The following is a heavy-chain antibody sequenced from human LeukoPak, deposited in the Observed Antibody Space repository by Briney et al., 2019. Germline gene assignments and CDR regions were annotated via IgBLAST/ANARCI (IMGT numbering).Heavy chain of an antibody. V-gene: IGHV3-21*01. CDR1: GFTFSSYS. CDR3: ASPSSGQSFDI. D-gene: IGHD6-19*01. J-gene: IGHJ3*02. CDR2: ISGSSSYI. Sequence: PGGSLRLSCAASGFTFSSYSMNWVRQAPGKGLEWVSSISGSSSYIYHADSVKGRFTISRDNAKNSLYLQMNSLRAEDTAVYYCASPSSGQSFDIWGQGTMVTVSS.